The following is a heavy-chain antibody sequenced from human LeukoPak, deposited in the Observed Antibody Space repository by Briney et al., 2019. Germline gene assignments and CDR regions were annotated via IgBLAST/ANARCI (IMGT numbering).Heavy chain of an antibody. J-gene: IGHJ4*02. CDR2: ISYDGSNI. V-gene: IGHV3-30*04. Sequence: PGRSPRLSCAASGFTFSSYVMHWVRQAPGKGLEWVAVISYDGSNIYYADSVKGRFTISRDNSKSTLYLQMNSLRAEDTAVYYCAKKSAAAGTVVYWGQGTLVTVSS. D-gene: IGHD6-13*01. CDR1: GFTFSSYV. CDR3: AKKSAAAGTVVY.